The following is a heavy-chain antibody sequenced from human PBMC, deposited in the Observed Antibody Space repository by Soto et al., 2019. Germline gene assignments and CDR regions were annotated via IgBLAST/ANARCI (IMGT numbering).Heavy chain of an antibody. Sequence: SETLSLTCTVSGGSISSSSYYWGWIRQPPGKGLEWIGSIYYSGSTYYNPSLKSRVTISVDTSKNQFSLKLSSVTAADTAVYYCARLHIGSGSYYPAYYYYGMDVWGQGTTVTVSS. D-gene: IGHD3-10*01. J-gene: IGHJ6*02. CDR2: IYYSGST. V-gene: IGHV4-39*01. CDR3: ARLHIGSGSYYPAYYYYGMDV. CDR1: GGSISSSSYY.